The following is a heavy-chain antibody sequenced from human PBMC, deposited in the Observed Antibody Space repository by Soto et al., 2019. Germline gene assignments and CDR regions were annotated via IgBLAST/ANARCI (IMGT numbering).Heavy chain of an antibody. V-gene: IGHV3-9*01. CDR2: ISWNSGSI. CDR3: AKANAHGVRSYFDN. Sequence: GGSLRLSCAASGFTFDDYAMHWVRQAPGKGLEWVSGISWNSGSIGYADSVKGRFTISRDNAKKSMYLQMNSLRAEDTALYYCAKANAHGVRSYFDNWGQGALVTVSS. D-gene: IGHD3-10*01. CDR1: GFTFDDYA. J-gene: IGHJ4*02.